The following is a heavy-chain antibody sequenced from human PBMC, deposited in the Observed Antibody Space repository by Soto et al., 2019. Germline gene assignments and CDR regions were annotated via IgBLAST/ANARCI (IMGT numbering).Heavy chain of an antibody. J-gene: IGHJ4*02. V-gene: IGHV3-74*01. CDR2: INSDGSST. Sequence: PGGSLRLSCAASGFTFSSYWMHWVRQAPGKGLVWVSRINSDGSSTSYADSVKGRFTISRDNAKNTLYLQMNSLRAEDTAVYYCARGEVDILTGYYVDYWGQGTLVTVSS. CDR3: ARGEVDILTGYYVDY. CDR1: GFTFSSYW. D-gene: IGHD3-9*01.